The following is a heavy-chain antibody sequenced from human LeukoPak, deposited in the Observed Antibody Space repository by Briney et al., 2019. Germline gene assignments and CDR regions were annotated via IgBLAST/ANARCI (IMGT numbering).Heavy chain of an antibody. J-gene: IGHJ6*03. CDR2: IKQDGSEK. D-gene: IGHD1-26*01. CDR3: ARERGPSTDYYMDV. V-gene: IGHV3-7*01. CDR1: GFTFSSYW. Sequence: GGSLGLSCAASGFTFSSYWMSWVRQAPGKGLEWVANIKQDGSEKYYVDSVKGRFTISRDNAKNSLYLQMNSLRAEDTAVYYCARERGPSTDYYMDVWGKGTTVTVSS.